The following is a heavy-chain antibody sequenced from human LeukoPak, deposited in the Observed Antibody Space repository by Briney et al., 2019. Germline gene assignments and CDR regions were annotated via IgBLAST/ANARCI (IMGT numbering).Heavy chain of an antibody. D-gene: IGHD1-26*01. J-gene: IGHJ3*02. V-gene: IGHV1-2*02. CDR2: INPNSGGT. CDR3: ARVKWEPGGRGGHAFDI. CDR1: GYTFTGYY. Sequence: ASVKVSCKASGYTFTGYYIHWVRQAPGQGLEWMGRINPNSGGTNYAQKFQGRVTMTRDTSISTAYIELSRLRSDDTAVYYCARVKWEPGGRGGHAFDIWGQGTMVTVSS.